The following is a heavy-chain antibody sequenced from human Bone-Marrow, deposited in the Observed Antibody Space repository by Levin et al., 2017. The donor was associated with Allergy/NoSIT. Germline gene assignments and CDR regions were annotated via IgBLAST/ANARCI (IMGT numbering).Heavy chain of an antibody. V-gene: IGHV4-59*01. CDR2: IYYSGST. CDR1: GGSISSYY. D-gene: IGHD3-3*01. Sequence: SETLSLTCTVSGGSISSYYWSWIRQPPGKGLEWIGYIYYSGSTNYNPSLKSRVTISVDTSKNQFSLKLSSVTAADTAVYYCARAGGYYDIWSGDNWFDPWGQGTLVTVSS. J-gene: IGHJ5*02. CDR3: ARAGGYYDIWSGDNWFDP.